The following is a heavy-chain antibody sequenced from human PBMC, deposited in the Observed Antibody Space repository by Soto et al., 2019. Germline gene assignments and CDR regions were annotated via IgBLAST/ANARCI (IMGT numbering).Heavy chain of an antibody. D-gene: IGHD3-3*01. CDR1: GYTFTNYA. CDR2: LNAGSGNT. Sequence: QVQLVQSGAEEKKPGASVTVSCKASGYTFTNYAIHWVRQAPGQRLEWMGWLNAGSGNTKYSQNFQGRVTITRDTSASTAYMELSSLRSEDTAIYYCTRGPFWTGSPTYFFDSWSQGTLVTVSS. V-gene: IGHV1-3*05. CDR3: TRGPFWTGSPTYFFDS. J-gene: IGHJ4*02.